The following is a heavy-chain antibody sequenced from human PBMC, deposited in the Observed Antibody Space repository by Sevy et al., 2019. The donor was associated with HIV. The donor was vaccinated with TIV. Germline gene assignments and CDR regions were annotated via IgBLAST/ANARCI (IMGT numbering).Heavy chain of an antibody. J-gene: IGHJ4*02. D-gene: IGHD3-22*01. Sequence: GGSLRLSCAASGFTFSNYAMNWVRQAPGKGLEWISGISGSGGSGDKTNYAASVKGRFTISRDNAKNSLFLQMHSLRGEDTAVYYCAREYYFDSSGYYLSFGYWGQGTLVTVSS. CDR2: ISGSGGSGDKT. CDR1: GFTFSNYA. V-gene: IGHV3-23*01. CDR3: AREYYFDSSGYYLSFGY.